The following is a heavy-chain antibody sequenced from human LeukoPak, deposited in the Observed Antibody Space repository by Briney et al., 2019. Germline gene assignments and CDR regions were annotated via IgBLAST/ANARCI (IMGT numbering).Heavy chain of an antibody. J-gene: IGHJ5*02. CDR1: GGSISSNSHY. D-gene: IGHD3-10*01. V-gene: IGHV4-39*01. CDR3: ARLGWLYGSGSMNWFDP. CDR2: IYYSGST. Sequence: SETLSLTCTVSGGSISSNSHYWGWIGQPPGKGLEWIGSIYYSGSTYYNPSLKSRVTISVDTSKNQFSLKLSSVTAADTAVFYCARLGWLYGSGSMNWFDPWGQGTLVTVSS.